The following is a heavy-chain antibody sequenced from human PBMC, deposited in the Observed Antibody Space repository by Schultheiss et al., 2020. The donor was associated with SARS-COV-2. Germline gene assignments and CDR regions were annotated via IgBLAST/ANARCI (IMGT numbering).Heavy chain of an antibody. CDR3: ARGGYSYGDFDC. CDR1: GFTFSSYS. D-gene: IGHD5-18*01. J-gene: IGHJ4*02. CDR2: IYDDDTIT. V-gene: IGHV3-NL1*01. Sequence: GGSLRLSCAASGFTFSSYSMNWVRQAPGKGLEWVSLIYDDDTITLYADSVKGRFTISRDKSRNTLYLQMSSLRAEDTAVYYCARGGYSYGDFDCWGQGTLVTVSS.